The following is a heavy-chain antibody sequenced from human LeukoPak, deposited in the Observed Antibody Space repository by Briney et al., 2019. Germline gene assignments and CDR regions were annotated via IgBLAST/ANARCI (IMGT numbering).Heavy chain of an antibody. Sequence: PGGSLRLSCAASGFTFSSNGMHWFRQAPGRGLVWFPRINSDGSSTSYADSVKGRFTISRDNAKNTLYLQMNSLRAEDTAVYYCASSTWDSSSWYGYWGQGTLVTVSS. D-gene: IGHD6-13*01. J-gene: IGHJ4*02. V-gene: IGHV3-74*01. CDR1: GFTFSSNG. CDR2: INSDGSST. CDR3: ASSTWDSSSWYGY.